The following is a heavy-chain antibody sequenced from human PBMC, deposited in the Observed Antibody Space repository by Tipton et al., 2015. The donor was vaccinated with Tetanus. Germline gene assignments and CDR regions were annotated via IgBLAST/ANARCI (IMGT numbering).Heavy chain of an antibody. V-gene: IGHV3-74*01. CDR1: GFSLSPHS. CDR3: ARKIDSVTTPLLFAP. Sequence: SLRLSCAASGFSLSPHSMYWVRQAPGKGLVWVARISNDGSATNYADSVKGRFTISRDNAKDTLYLQMNGLRAEDTAVYYCARKIDSVTTPLLFAPWGQGTLVTVSS. J-gene: IGHJ5*02. D-gene: IGHD4-17*01. CDR2: ISNDGSAT.